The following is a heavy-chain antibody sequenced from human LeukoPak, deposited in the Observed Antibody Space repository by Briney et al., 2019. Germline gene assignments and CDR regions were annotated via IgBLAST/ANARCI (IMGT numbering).Heavy chain of an antibody. CDR3: ARRLYYDFWSGYYNSFSMSD. D-gene: IGHD3-3*01. CDR1: GYTFTSYG. V-gene: IGHV1-8*02. CDR2: MNPNSGNT. J-gene: IGHJ4*02. Sequence: GASVKVSCKASGYTFTSYGISWVRQATGQGLEWMGWMNPNSGNTGYAQKFQGRVTMTRNTSISTAYMELSSLRSEDTAVYYCARRLYYDFWSGYYNSFSMSDWGQGTLVTVSS.